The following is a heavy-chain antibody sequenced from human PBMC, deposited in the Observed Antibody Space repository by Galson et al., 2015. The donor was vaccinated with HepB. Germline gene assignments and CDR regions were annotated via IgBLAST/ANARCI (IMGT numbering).Heavy chain of an antibody. CDR3: ARDAIFGVVISIGDYYYYGMDV. CDR1: GYTFTSYY. D-gene: IGHD3-3*01. V-gene: IGHV1-46*01. J-gene: IGHJ6*02. CDR2: INPSGGST. Sequence: SVKVSCKASGYTFTSYYMHWVRQAPGQGLEWMGIINPSGGSTSYAQKLQGRVTMTTDTSTSTAYMELRSLRSDDTAVYYCARDAIFGVVISIGDYYYYGMDVWGQGTTVTVSS.